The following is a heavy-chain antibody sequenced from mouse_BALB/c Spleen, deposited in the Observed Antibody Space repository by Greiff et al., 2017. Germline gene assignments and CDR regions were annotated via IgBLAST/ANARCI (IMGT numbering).Heavy chain of an antibody. V-gene: IGHV7-3*02. J-gene: IGHJ4*01. CDR2: IRNKANGYTT. CDR1: GFTFTDYY. Sequence: EVQRVESGGGLVQPGGSLRLSCATSGFTFTDYYMSWVRQPPGKALEWLGFIRNKANGYTTEYSASVKGRFTISRDNSQSILYLQMNTLRAEDSATYYCARDTTVVPHYYAMDYWGQGTSVTVSS. D-gene: IGHD1-1*01. CDR3: ARDTTVVPHYYAMDY.